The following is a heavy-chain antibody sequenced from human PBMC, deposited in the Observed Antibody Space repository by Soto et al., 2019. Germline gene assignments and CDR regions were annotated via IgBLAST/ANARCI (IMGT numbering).Heavy chain of an antibody. CDR2: IYSGGST. J-gene: IGHJ4*02. Sequence: EVQLVETGGGLIQPGGSLRLSCAASGFTVSSNYMSWVRQAPGKGLEWVSVIYSGGSTYYADSVKGRFTISRDNSKNTLYLQMNSLRAEDTAVYYCARVAPRYCSSTSCYDYWGQGTLVTVSS. CDR3: ARVAPRYCSSTSCYDY. CDR1: GFTVSSNY. D-gene: IGHD2-2*01. V-gene: IGHV3-53*02.